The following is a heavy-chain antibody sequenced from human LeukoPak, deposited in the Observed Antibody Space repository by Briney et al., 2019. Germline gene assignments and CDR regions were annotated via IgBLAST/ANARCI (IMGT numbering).Heavy chain of an antibody. D-gene: IGHD5-12*01. CDR2: IYPGDSDT. J-gene: IGHJ4*02. CDR1: GYSFTSYW. V-gene: IGHV5-51*01. Sequence: GESLKISCKGSGYSFTSYWIGWVCQMPGKGLEWMGIIYPGDSDTRYSPSFQGQVTISADKSISTAYLQWSSLKASDTAMYYCARQVDIVATYFDYWGQGTLVTVSS. CDR3: ARQVDIVATYFDY.